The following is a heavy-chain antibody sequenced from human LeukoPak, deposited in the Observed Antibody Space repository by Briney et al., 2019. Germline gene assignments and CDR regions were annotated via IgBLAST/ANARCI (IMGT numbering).Heavy chain of an antibody. CDR2: INHSGST. CDR1: GGSFSGYY. CDR3: ARGPPPYGSGSYYDNWFDP. J-gene: IGHJ5*02. D-gene: IGHD3-10*01. V-gene: IGHV4-34*01. Sequence: PSETLSLTCAVYGGSFSGYYWSWIRQPPGKGLEWIGEINHSGSTNYNPSLKSRGTISVDTSKNQFSLKLSSVTAADTAVYYCARGPPPYGSGSYYDNWFDPWGQGTLVTVSS.